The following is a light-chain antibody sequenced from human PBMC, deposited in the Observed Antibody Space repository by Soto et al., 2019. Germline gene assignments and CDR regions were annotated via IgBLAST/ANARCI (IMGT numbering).Light chain of an antibody. CDR2: DVS. CDR1: SSDVGGYNY. J-gene: IGLJ1*01. V-gene: IGLV2-11*01. Sequence: QSALTQPRSVSGSPGQSVTISCTGTSSDVGGYNYVSWYQQHPGKAPKLMIYDVSKRPSGVPDRFSGSKSGNTPSLTISGRQAEDEADYYCCSYAGSYTFYVFGTGTKVTVL. CDR3: CSYAGSYTFYV.